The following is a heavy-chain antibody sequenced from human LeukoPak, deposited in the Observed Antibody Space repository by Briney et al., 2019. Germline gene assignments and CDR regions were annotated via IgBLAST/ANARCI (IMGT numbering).Heavy chain of an antibody. Sequence: SETLSLTCAVNGGSFSDYLWTWIRQSPGKGLEWIGEINQGGRTNLNPSLKSRVTISADRSKYHFSLTLRSVTAVDTAVYYCARGKRVWFGELMTSFSYFYIDVWGRGTTVIVSS. CDR3: ARGKRVWFGELMTSFSYFYIDV. CDR1: GGSFSDYL. V-gene: IGHV4-34*01. CDR2: INQGGRT. D-gene: IGHD3-10*01. J-gene: IGHJ6*03.